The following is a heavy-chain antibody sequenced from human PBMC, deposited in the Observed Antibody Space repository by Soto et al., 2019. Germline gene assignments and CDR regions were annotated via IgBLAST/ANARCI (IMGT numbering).Heavy chain of an antibody. J-gene: IGHJ4*02. CDR1: GYIFTNYY. CDR2: INPLPTSGST. CDR3: ARDLAAAAY. Sequence: WASVKVSCKASGYIFTNYYIHWVRQAPGQGLEWMAIINPLPTSGSTNYAQKFQGRVTVTRDTSTSTVYLELSSLRSDDTAVYYCARDLAAAAYWGQGTLVTVSS. D-gene: IGHD6-13*01. V-gene: IGHV1-46*01.